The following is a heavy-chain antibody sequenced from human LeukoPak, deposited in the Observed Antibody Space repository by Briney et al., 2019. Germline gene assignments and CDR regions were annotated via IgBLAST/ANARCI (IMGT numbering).Heavy chain of an antibody. CDR1: GGSISSYY. CDR3: ARYLDAVVPAAIGNYYYYYMDV. J-gene: IGHJ6*03. Sequence: PSETLSLTFTVSGGSISSYYWSWIRQPAGKGLEWIGRIYTSGSTNYNPSLKSRVTMSVDTSKNQFSLKLSSVTAADTAVYYCARYLDAVVPAAIGNYYYYYMDVWGKGTTVTVSS. V-gene: IGHV4-4*07. CDR2: IYTSGST. D-gene: IGHD2-2*01.